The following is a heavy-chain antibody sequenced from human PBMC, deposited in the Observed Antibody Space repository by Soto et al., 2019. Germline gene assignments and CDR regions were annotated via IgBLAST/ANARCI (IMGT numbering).Heavy chain of an antibody. J-gene: IGHJ6*02. V-gene: IGHV3-23*01. CDR1: GFTFSGYG. D-gene: IGHD2-15*01. Sequence: GGSLRLSCAASGFTFSGYGMTWVRQAPGKGLEWVSVISVSGDTTYYVDSVKGRFTISRDNSKITVFLQMNSLRAEDTAIYYCAKTKTSGGYPRNYYYGMDVWGQGTTVTVSS. CDR3: AKTKTSGGYPRNYYYGMDV. CDR2: ISVSGDTT.